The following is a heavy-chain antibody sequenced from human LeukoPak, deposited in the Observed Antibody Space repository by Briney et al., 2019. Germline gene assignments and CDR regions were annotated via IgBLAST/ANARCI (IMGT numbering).Heavy chain of an antibody. V-gene: IGHV4-39*07. CDR2: IYYSGST. CDR3: ARVVEGYDILTGYYHLHAFDI. Sequence: PSETLSLTCTVSGGSISSSSYYWGWIRQPPGKGLEWIGSIYYSGSTYYNPSLKSRVTISVDTSKNQFSLKLSSVTAADTAVYYCARVVEGYDILTGYYHLHAFDIWGQGTVVTVSS. CDR1: GGSISSSSYY. D-gene: IGHD3-9*01. J-gene: IGHJ3*02.